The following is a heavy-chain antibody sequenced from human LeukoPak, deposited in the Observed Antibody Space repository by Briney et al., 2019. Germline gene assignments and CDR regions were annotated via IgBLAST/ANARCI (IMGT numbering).Heavy chain of an antibody. CDR1: GFTFSSYS. CDR2: ISSSSSYI. Sequence: PGGSLRLSCAASGFTFSSYSMNWVRQAPGKGLEWVSSISSSSSYIYYADSVEGRFTISRDNAKNSLYLQMNSLRAEDTAVYYCARGPTGGFDYWGQGTLVTVSS. CDR3: ARGPTGGFDY. J-gene: IGHJ4*02. V-gene: IGHV3-21*01. D-gene: IGHD1-14*01.